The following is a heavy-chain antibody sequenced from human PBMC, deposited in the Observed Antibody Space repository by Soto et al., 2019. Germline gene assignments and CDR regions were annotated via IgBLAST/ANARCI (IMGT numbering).Heavy chain of an antibody. CDR1: GFPFSSYA. CDR2: ISHDGSNE. V-gene: IGHV3-30*18. CDR3: AQDQWLLY. J-gene: IGHJ4*02. Sequence: PGGSLRLSCAASGFPFSSYAMNWVRQAPGKGLEWVALISHDGSNEYYADSVKGRFTISRDISKNTLYLQMNSLRVEDTAVYYCAQDQWLLYWGQGTLVTVSS. D-gene: IGHD2-8*01.